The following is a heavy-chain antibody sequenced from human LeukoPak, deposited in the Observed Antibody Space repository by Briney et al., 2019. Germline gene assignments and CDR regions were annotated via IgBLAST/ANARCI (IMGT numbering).Heavy chain of an antibody. CDR3: ARDNKSTADAFDI. Sequence: SETLSLTCAVSGGSISSSHWWSWVRQSPGKGLEWIGNTYHSDYTNYNPSLKSRATISVDKSKNQLSLKVISVTAADTAIYYCARDNKSTADAFDIWGQGTMVTVSS. CDR1: GGSISSSHW. D-gene: IGHD5/OR15-5a*01. J-gene: IGHJ3*02. CDR2: TYHSDYT. V-gene: IGHV4-4*02.